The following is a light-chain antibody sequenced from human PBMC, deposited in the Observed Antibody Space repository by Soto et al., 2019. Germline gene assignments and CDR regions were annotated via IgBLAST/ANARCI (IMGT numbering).Light chain of an antibody. J-gene: IGKJ4*01. V-gene: IGKV3-11*01. CDR2: DAS. CDR3: KQRNKWPPVT. CDR1: PSVSNS. Sequence: ESVLTQSPATLSLSPGERATLSCRASPSVSNSLAWYQHKPGQAPRLLSYDASNSATGVPTRFCGSGSGTDFTLTISSLEPEDFAVYYCKQRNKWPPVTFGGGTRVEIK.